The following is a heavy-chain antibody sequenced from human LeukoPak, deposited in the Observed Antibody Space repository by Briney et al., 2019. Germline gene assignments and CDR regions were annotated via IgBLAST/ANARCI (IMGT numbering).Heavy chain of an antibody. J-gene: IGHJ4*02. CDR3: AKDENSSGLSH. V-gene: IGHV3-30*18. D-gene: IGHD3-22*01. CDR2: IAYDGNDK. Sequence: GGSLRLSCAASGFTFSTYGMHWVRQAPGKGLEWVAGIAYDGNDKFYADSVKGRFTISRDNSKNTLFLQMNSLRAEDTAVYYCAKDENSSGLSHWGQGTLVTVSS. CDR1: GFTFSTYG.